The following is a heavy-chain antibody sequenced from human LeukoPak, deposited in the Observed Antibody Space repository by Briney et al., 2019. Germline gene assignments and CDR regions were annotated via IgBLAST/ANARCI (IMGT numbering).Heavy chain of an antibody. D-gene: IGHD3-3*02. Sequence: GGSLRLSCAASGFTFSSYGMSWVRQAPGKGLEWVSAISGSGGSTYYADSVKGRFAISRDNSKNTLYLQMNSLRAEDTAVYYCAKDSSPSVLATWGQGTLVTVSS. CDR2: ISGSGGST. J-gene: IGHJ5*02. CDR3: AKDSSPSVLAT. CDR1: GFTFSSYG. V-gene: IGHV3-23*01.